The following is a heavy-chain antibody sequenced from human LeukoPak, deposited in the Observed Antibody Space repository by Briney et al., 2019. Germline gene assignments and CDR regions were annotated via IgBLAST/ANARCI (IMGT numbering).Heavy chain of an antibody. CDR1: GFTFSSYG. V-gene: IGHV3-30*18. D-gene: IGHD1-14*01. Sequence: GGSLRLSCAASGFTFSSYGMHWVRQAPGKGLEWVAVISYDGSNKYYADSVKGRFTISRDNSKNTLYLQMNSLRAEDTAVYYCANKPAGLESWGQGTLVTVSS. CDR3: ANKPAGLES. J-gene: IGHJ5*01. CDR2: ISYDGSNK.